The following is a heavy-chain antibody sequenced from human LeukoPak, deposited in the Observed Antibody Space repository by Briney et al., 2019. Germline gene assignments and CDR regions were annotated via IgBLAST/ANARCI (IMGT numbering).Heavy chain of an antibody. V-gene: IGHV3-23*01. D-gene: IGHD3-10*01. CDR2: ISGSGGST. CDR1: GFTFSSYA. CDR3: AKGDRGAYYCYMDV. J-gene: IGHJ6*03. Sequence: GGSLRLSCAASGFTFSSYAMNWVRQAPGKGLEWVSAISGSGGSTYYADSVKGRFTISRDNSKNTLYLQMNSLRAEDTAVYYCAKGDRGAYYCYMDVWGKGTTVTVSS.